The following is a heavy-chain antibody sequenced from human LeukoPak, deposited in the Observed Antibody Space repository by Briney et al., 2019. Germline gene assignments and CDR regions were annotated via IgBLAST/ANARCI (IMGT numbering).Heavy chain of an antibody. CDR2: IGVDGGIT. CDR1: GFTFSTHD. J-gene: IGHJ2*01. V-gene: IGHV3-23*01. Sequence: GRSLRLSCAAPGFTFSTHDVSWVRQAPTKGLEWVSAIGVDGGITYADSVKGRFTISRDNSKNTLYLQMNSLRAEDTAIYYCAKTIPFWYFDLWGHGTLVTVSS. D-gene: IGHD3-3*01. CDR3: AKTIPFWYFDL.